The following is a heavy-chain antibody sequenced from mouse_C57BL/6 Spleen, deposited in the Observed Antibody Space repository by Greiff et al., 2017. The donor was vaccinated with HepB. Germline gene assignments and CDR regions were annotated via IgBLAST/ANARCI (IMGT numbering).Heavy chain of an antibody. CDR2: IRLKSDNYAT. CDR3: TLIYYDYPGVDY. D-gene: IGHD2-4*01. V-gene: IGHV6-3*01. Sequence: EVQLVESGGGLVQPGGSMKLSCVASGFTFSNYWMNWVRQSPEKGLEWVAQIRLKSDNYATHYAESVKGRFTISRDDSKSSVYLQMNNLRAEDTGIYYCTLIYYDYPGVDYWGQGTSVTVSS. J-gene: IGHJ4*01. CDR1: GFTFSNYW.